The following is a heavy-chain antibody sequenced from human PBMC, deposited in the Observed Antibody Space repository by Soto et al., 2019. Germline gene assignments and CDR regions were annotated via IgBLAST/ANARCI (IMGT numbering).Heavy chain of an antibody. CDR3: ATSPSVLLWFGELFTTQFDY. J-gene: IGHJ4*02. CDR1: GFTFDDYA. D-gene: IGHD3-10*01. V-gene: IGHV3-9*01. CDR2: ISWNSGSI. Sequence: GGSLRLSCAASGFTFDDYAMHWVRQAPGKGLEWVSGISWNSGSIGYADSVKGRFTISRDNAKNSLYLQMNSLRAEDTALYYCATSPSVLLWFGELFTTQFDYWGQGTLVTVSS.